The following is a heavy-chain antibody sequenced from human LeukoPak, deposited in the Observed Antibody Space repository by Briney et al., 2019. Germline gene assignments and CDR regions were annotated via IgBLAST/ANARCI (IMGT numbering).Heavy chain of an antibody. J-gene: IGHJ4*02. CDR1: GGSINSYY. CDR2: IYYSGST. V-gene: IGHV4-59*01. CDR3: AGGAPYYYDSSGYLFDY. Sequence: PSETLSLTCTVSGGSINSYYWSWIRQPPGKGLEWIGYIYYSGSTNYNPSLKSRVTISVDTSKNQFSLKLSSVTAADTAVYYCAGGAPYYYDSSGYLFDYWGQGTLVTVSS. D-gene: IGHD3-22*01.